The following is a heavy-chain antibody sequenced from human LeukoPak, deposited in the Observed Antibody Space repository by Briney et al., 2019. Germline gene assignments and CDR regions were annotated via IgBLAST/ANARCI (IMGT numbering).Heavy chain of an antibody. CDR3: ARGSGGSCFDY. Sequence: SVKVSCKASGYTFTDYYIHWVRQAPGQGLEWMGRIIPILGIANYAQKFQGRVTITADKSTSTAYMELSSLRSEDTAVYYCARGSGGSCFDYWGQGTLVTVSS. D-gene: IGHD2-15*01. CDR1: GYTFTDYY. CDR2: IIPILGIA. J-gene: IGHJ4*02. V-gene: IGHV1-69*04.